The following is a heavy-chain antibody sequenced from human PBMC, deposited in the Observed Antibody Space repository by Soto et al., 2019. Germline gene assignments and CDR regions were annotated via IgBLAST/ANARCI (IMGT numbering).Heavy chain of an antibody. D-gene: IGHD2-2*01. CDR1: GYTFTSYA. CDR2: INPSGGST. CDR3: ATSPGYCSSTRCYDVGTFDS. V-gene: IGHV1-46*01. Sequence: ASVKVSCKASGYTFTSYAMHWVRQAPGQGLEWMGIINPSGGSTSYAQKFQGRVTMTRDTSTSTVYMELSSLRSEDTAVYYCATSPGYCSSTRCYDVGTFDSWGQGTLVTVSS. J-gene: IGHJ4*02.